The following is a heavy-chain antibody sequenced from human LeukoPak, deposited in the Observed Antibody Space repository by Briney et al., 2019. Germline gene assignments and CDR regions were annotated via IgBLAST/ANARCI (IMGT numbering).Heavy chain of an antibody. V-gene: IGHV1-69*05. CDR3: AEGTEYCSGGSCFLDAFDI. D-gene: IGHD2-15*01. J-gene: IGHJ3*02. Sequence: ASVKVSCKASGGTFSSYAISWVRQAPGQGLEWMGGIIPIFGKANYAQKFQGRVTITTDESTSTAYMELSSLRSEDTAVYYCAEGTEYCSGGSCFLDAFDIWGQGTMVTVSS. CDR2: IIPIFGKA. CDR1: GGTFSSYA.